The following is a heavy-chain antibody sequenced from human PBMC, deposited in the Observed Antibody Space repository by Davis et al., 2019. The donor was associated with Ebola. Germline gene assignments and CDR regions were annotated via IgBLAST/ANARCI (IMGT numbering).Heavy chain of an antibody. J-gene: IGHJ4*02. D-gene: IGHD3-22*01. CDR1: GYTFTRFG. V-gene: IGHV1-18*01. Sequence: ASVKVSCKASGYTFTRFGISWVRQAPGQGLEWMGWISAYNGNTNYEQKIQGRVTMTTDTSTNTAYMELRRLRSDDTAVYYCAKDRYYDNNPLYYESECWGQGTLVTVSS. CDR2: ISAYNGNT. CDR3: AKDRYYDNNPLYYESEC.